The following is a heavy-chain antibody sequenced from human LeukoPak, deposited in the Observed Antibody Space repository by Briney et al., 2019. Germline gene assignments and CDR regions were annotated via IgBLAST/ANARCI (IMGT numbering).Heavy chain of an antibody. D-gene: IGHD5-18*01. CDR1: GFTFSAYY. J-gene: IGHJ4*02. CDR3: ATEGVDTAMVPSPTDY. V-gene: IGHV3-11*05. Sequence: PGGSLRLSCAAYGFTFSAYYMSSIRQAPGKGLEWVSYISSSSSYTNYADSVKGRFTISRDNAKNSLYLQMNSLRAEDTAVYYCATEGVDTAMVPSPTDYWGQGTLVTVSS. CDR2: ISSSSSYT.